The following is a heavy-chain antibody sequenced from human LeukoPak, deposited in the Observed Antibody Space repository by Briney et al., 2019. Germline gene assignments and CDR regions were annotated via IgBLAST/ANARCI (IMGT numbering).Heavy chain of an antibody. CDR2: VSSSSSTI. CDR3: ARGRVFGGPDY. Sequence: PGGSLRLSCAASGFTFSSYSMNWVRQAPGKGLEWVSYVSSSSSTIYYADSVKGRFTISRDNAKNSLYLQMNSLRAEDTAVYYCARGRVFGGPDYWGQGTLVAVSS. CDR1: GFTFSSYS. J-gene: IGHJ4*02. D-gene: IGHD3-10*02. V-gene: IGHV3-48*01.